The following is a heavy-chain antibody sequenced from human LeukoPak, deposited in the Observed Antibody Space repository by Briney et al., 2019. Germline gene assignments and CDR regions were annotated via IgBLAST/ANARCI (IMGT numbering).Heavy chain of an antibody. Sequence: GASVKVSCKESGYTFTSYYMHWVRQAPGQGLEWMGRIIPIFGTANYAQKFQGRVTITTDESTSTAYMELSSLRSEDTAVYYCVVEMATLRHYWGQGTLVTVSS. CDR2: IIPIFGTA. V-gene: IGHV1-69*05. D-gene: IGHD5-24*01. CDR1: GYTFTSYY. J-gene: IGHJ4*02. CDR3: VVEMATLRHY.